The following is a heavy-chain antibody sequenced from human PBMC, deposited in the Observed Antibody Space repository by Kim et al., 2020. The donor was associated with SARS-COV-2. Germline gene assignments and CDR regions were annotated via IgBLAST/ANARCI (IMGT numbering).Heavy chain of an antibody. Sequence: PLKGRFTISRDDSKNTLYLQMNSLKTEDTAVYYCTTDPYLFYYDSSGSPTWGQGTLVTVSS. J-gene: IGHJ5*02. V-gene: IGHV3-15*01. D-gene: IGHD3-22*01. CDR3: TTDPYLFYYDSSGSPT.